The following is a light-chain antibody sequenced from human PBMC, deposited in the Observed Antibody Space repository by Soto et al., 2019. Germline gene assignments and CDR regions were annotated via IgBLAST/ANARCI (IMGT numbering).Light chain of an antibody. J-gene: IGKJ1*01. Sequence: EIVMTPSPATLSVSPGDSANLSCRASQSVSGNLAWYQQNPGQAPRLLIYGASTRATGIPARFSGSGSGTEFTLTISSLQAEDFATYFCQQYNKWPRTFGQGTKVDIK. CDR3: QQYNKWPRT. CDR1: QSVSGN. V-gene: IGKV3-15*01. CDR2: GAS.